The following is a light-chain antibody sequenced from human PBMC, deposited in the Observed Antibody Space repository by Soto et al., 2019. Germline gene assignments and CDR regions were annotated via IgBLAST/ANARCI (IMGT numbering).Light chain of an antibody. CDR2: HAS. V-gene: IGKV1-5*01. CDR3: PRYDSYS. Sequence: KLAVSAGNVAPLPCRARQSVSNWLAWYQQKPGTAPKLLIYHASTLESGVPSRFSGSGSGTEFTLPSRSPQSDDFATYDCPRYDSYSFGQGTKVDIK. J-gene: IGKJ1*01. CDR1: QSVSNW.